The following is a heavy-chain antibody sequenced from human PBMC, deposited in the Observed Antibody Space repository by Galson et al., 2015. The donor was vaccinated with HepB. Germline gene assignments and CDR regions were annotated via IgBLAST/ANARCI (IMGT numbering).Heavy chain of an antibody. CDR2: ISGYNGNT. Sequence: SVKVSCKASGYTFTDYGIIWVRQAPAQGLEWMGWISGYNGNTEYARKLQGRVTMTTDTSTTTAYMELRSLRHDDTAVYYCARVALWPSDYYHYGMDVWGQGTTVTVSS. V-gene: IGHV1-18*04. J-gene: IGHJ6*02. CDR1: GYTFTDYG. D-gene: IGHD3-9*01. CDR3: ARVALWPSDYYHYGMDV.